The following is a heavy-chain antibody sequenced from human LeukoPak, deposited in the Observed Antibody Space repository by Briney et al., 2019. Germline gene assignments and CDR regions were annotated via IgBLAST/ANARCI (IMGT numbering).Heavy chain of an antibody. CDR2: IYHSGST. Sequence: PSETLSLTCAVSGGSISSGGYSWSWIRQPPGKGLEWIGYIYHSGSTYYNPSLKSRVTISVDRSKNQFSLKLSSVTAADTAVYYCARDGTSNRTHLFDPWGQGTLVTVSS. CDR1: GGSISSGGYS. V-gene: IGHV4-30-2*01. D-gene: IGHD1-26*01. J-gene: IGHJ5*02. CDR3: ARDGTSNRTHLFDP.